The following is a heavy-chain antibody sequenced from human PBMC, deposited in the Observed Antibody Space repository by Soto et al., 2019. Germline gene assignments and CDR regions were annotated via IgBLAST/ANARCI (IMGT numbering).Heavy chain of an antibody. CDR2: INAGNGNT. Sequence: ASVKVSCKDSGYSFTSYAMHWVRQAPGQRLEWMGWINAGNGNTKYSQKFQGRVTITRDTSASTAYMELSSLRSEDTAVYYCARSPVFTMEDYGMDVWGQGTTVTVSS. V-gene: IGHV1-3*01. CDR3: ARSPVFTMEDYGMDV. D-gene: IGHD3-10*01. CDR1: GYSFTSYA. J-gene: IGHJ6*02.